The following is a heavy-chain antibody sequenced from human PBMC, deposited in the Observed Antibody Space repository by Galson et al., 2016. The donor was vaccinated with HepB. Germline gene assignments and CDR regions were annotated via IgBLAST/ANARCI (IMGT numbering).Heavy chain of an antibody. V-gene: IGHV2-5*02. CDR1: GFSLTTYGMG. CDR2: IYWDDDK. D-gene: IGHD1-1*01. CDR3: AHWVTEATGYFFDS. Sequence: PALVTPTQTLTLTCTFSGFSLTTYGMGVGWIRQPPGKALEWLAPIYWDDDKHYSPALKNRLTITKDTSKNQVVLTMTNLDPVDTATYYCAHWVTEATGYFFDSWGQGILVAVSS. J-gene: IGHJ4*02.